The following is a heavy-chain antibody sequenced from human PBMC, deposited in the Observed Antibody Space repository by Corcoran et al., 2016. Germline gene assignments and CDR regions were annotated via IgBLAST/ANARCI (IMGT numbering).Heavy chain of an antibody. Sequence: EVQLVESGGGLVKPGGSLRLSCAASGFTFSSYSMNWVRQAPGKGLEWVSSISSSSSYIYYADSVKGRFTISRDNAKNSLYLQMNSLRAEDTAVYYCVRDSYGSGELDYWGQGTLVTVSS. V-gene: IGHV3-21*01. CDR2: ISSSSSYI. CDR3: VRDSYGSGELDY. J-gene: IGHJ4*02. CDR1: GFTFSSYS. D-gene: IGHD3-10*01.